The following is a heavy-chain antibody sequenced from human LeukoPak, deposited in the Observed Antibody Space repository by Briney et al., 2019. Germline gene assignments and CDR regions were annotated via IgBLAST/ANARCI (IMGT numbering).Heavy chain of an antibody. D-gene: IGHD3-22*01. J-gene: IGHJ4*02. Sequence: GGSLRLSCAASGFSVSSNYMSWVRQAPGKGLDWVSVLYTGGSTYYADSVKGRFTISRDNSKNTVYLQMNSLRAEDTAVYYCARVSSVYSSGFYYDFDYWGQGTLVTVPS. CDR3: ARVSSVYSSGFYYDFDY. V-gene: IGHV3-53*01. CDR2: LYTGGST. CDR1: GFSVSSNY.